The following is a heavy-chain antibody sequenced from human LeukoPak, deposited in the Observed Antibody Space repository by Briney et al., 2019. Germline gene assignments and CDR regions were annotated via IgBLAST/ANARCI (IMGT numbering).Heavy chain of an antibody. V-gene: IGHV1-46*01. J-gene: IGHJ4*02. CDR3: ARRSSSWFYSDY. CDR2: INPSGGST. Sequence: ASVKVSCKASGYIFTTYYMHWVRQAPGQGLEWMGMINPSGGSTIYAQEFQGRVTMTRDTSTSTVYMELNSLRSEDTAVYYCARRSSSWFYSDYWGQGTLVTVSS. CDR1: GYIFTTYY. D-gene: IGHD6-13*01.